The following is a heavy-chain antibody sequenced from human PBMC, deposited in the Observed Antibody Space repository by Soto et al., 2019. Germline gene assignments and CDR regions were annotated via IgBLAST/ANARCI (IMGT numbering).Heavy chain of an antibody. V-gene: IGHV2-5*02. CDR2: IYWDDDK. Sequence: QITLKESGPTLVKPTQTLTLTCTFSGFSLSTSGVGVGWIRQPPGKALEWLALIYWDDDKRYSPSLKSRLTITKDTSKNQVVLTMTNMDPVDTATYYCAHQPGMEMATINPPSFDYWGQGTLVTVSS. CDR3: AHQPGMEMATINPPSFDY. D-gene: IGHD5-12*01. CDR1: GFSLSTSGVG. J-gene: IGHJ4*02.